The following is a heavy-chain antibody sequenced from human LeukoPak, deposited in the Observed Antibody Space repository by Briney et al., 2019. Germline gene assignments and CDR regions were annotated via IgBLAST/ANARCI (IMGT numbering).Heavy chain of an antibody. J-gene: IGHJ4*02. V-gene: IGHV1-18*01. CDR2: ISAYNGNT. CDR1: GYTFTTFG. D-gene: IGHD2-2*01. CDR3: AREYCSRTSCYGVDY. Sequence: ASVKVSCKASGYTFTTFGISWLRQAPGQGLEWMGWISAYNGNTNYAQKRQGRVTMTTDTSTSTAYMELRSLRSDDTAVYYCAREYCSRTSCYGVDYWGQGTLVTVSS.